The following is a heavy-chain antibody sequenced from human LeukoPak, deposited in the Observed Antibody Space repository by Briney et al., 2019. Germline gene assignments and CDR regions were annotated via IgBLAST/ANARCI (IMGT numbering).Heavy chain of an antibody. V-gene: IGHV3-30*04. J-gene: IGHJ6*03. CDR3: AKIAAAGILNSYYYYMDV. Sequence: QSGGSLRLSCAASGFTFSSYAMHWVRQAPGKGLEWVAVISYDGSNKYYADSVKGRFTISRDNSKNTLYLQMNSLRAEDTAVYYCAKIAAAGILNSYYYYMDVWGKGTTVTVSS. CDR1: GFTFSSYA. D-gene: IGHD6-13*01. CDR2: ISYDGSNK.